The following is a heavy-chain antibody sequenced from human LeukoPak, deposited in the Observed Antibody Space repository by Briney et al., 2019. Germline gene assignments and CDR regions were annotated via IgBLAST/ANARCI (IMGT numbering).Heavy chain of an antibody. D-gene: IGHD2-2*02. J-gene: IGHJ4*02. V-gene: IGHV4-39*07. CDR2: IYYSGST. CDR1: GCSISSSSYY. CDR3: ARVVVPAAIRFDY. Sequence: SETLSLTCTVSGCSISSSSYYWGWIRQPPGKGLEWIGSIYYSGSTYYNPSLKSRVTISVDTSKNQFSLKLSSVTAADTAVYYCARVVVPAAIRFDYWGQGTLVTVSS.